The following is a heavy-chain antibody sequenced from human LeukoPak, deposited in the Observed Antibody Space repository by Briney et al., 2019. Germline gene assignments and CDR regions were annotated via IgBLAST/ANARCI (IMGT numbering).Heavy chain of an antibody. CDR2: IYSGGRM. V-gene: IGHV3-66*01. CDR1: GFTVSSNY. CDR3: ARGDRAASGYDY. J-gene: IGHJ4*02. Sequence: PGGSLRLSCAASGFTVSSNYMNWVRQAPGKGLEWVSVIYSGGRMYYADSVKGRFIISRDNSKNTLYLQMNSLRAEDTAVYYCARGDRAASGYDYWGQGTLVTVSS. D-gene: IGHD3-22*01.